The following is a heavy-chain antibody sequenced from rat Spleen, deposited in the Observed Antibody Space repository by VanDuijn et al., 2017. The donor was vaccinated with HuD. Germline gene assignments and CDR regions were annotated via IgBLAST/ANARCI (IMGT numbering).Heavy chain of an antibody. Sequence: QVQLKESGPGLVQPSQTLSLTCTVSGFSLSNYNVHWVRQPPGKGLEWMGVVWSDGDTSYNAALKSRLSISRDPSKSQVFLKMNSLQTEDVATYYCARDVANYYGGTYGVMAAWGQGASVTVSS. V-gene: IGHV2-32*01. D-gene: IGHD1-12*02. CDR2: VWSDGDT. CDR1: GFSLSNYN. J-gene: IGHJ4*01. CDR3: ARDVANYYGGTYGVMAA.